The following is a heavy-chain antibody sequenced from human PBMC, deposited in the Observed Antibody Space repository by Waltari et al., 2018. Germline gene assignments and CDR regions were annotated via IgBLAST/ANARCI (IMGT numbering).Heavy chain of an antibody. CDR3: ARVRVVMGEGVY. D-gene: IGHD3-16*01. Sequence: EVQLVESGRSLVQLGGCLGSSCASSGYSLTSHELNWVRQAPGNGLEWLSYISSSGNTKYYADSVKGRFTISRDNANNLLFLQMNSLRAEDTAVYYCARVRVVMGEGVYWGQGTPVTVSS. CDR2: ISSSGNTK. CDR1: GYSLTSHE. V-gene: IGHV3-48*03. J-gene: IGHJ4*02.